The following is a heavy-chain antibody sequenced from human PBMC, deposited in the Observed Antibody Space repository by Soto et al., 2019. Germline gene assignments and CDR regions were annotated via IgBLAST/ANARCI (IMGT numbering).Heavy chain of an antibody. Sequence: SETLCLTCTVSGGSITSSSYYWGWIRQPPGKGLEWIGSIYYSGSTYYNPSLKSRVTISVDTSKNQFSLKLSSVTAADTAVYYCARHLTYCSAGSCYSDFPYYGMDVWGQGTTVTVSS. CDR1: GGSITSSSYY. V-gene: IGHV4-39*01. D-gene: IGHD2-15*01. J-gene: IGHJ6*02. CDR2: IYYSGST. CDR3: ARHLTYCSAGSCYSDFPYYGMDV.